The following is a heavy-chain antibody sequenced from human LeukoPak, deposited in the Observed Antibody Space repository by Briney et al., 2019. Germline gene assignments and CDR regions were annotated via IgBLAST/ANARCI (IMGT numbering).Heavy chain of an antibody. J-gene: IGHJ3*02. V-gene: IGHV1-69*05. CDR2: IIPISGTA. CDR3: ARVAAGYCSSTSCYLQNAFDI. Sequence: SVKVSCKASGGTFSSYAISWVRQAPGQGLEWMGGIIPISGTANYAQKFQGRVTITTDESTSTAYMELSSLRSEDTAVYYCARVAAGYCSSTSCYLQNAFDIWGQGTMVTVSS. D-gene: IGHD2-2*01. CDR1: GGTFSSYA.